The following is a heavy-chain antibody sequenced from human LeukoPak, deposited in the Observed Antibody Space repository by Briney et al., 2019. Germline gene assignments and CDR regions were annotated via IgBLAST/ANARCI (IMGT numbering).Heavy chain of an antibody. J-gene: IGHJ4*02. Sequence: GGSLRRSCAASGFAVRSDYMNWVRQAPGKGVEWVSVIYSGGSTDYADSVKGRLTNSRDNSKHTLYLQMNSLRAEDTAVYYCARDPRSAGTGAPAGGDYWGQGTLVTVSS. CDR1: GFAVRSDY. CDR3: ARDPRSAGTGAPAGGDY. V-gene: IGHV3-53*01. CDR2: IYSGGST. D-gene: IGHD1-1*01.